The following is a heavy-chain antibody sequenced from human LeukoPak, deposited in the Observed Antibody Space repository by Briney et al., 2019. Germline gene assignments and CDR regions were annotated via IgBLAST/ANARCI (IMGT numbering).Heavy chain of an antibody. Sequence: GASVKVSCKASGYTFTSYYMHWVRQAPGQGLEWMGIINPSGDSTSYAQKFQARVTMTRDMSTSTVYMELSSLRSEDTAVYYCARSEIPYYDSSGYYPWVICDAFDIWGQGTMVTVSS. CDR2: INPSGDST. CDR1: GYTFTSYY. V-gene: IGHV1-46*01. D-gene: IGHD3-22*01. CDR3: ARSEIPYYDSSGYYPWVICDAFDI. J-gene: IGHJ3*02.